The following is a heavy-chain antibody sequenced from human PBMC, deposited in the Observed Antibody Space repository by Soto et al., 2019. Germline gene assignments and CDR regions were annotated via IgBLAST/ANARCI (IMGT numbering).Heavy chain of an antibody. CDR1: GYTFTSYG. CDR2: ISAYNGNT. CDR3: ARRGYCSSTSCYTSWYFDL. Sequence: QVQLVQCGAEVKKPGASVKVSCKASGYTFTSYGISWVRQAPGQGLEWMGWISAYNGNTNYAQKLQGRVTMTTDTSTSTAYMELRSLRYDDTDVYYCARRGYCSSTSCYTSWYFDLWGRGTLVTVSS. J-gene: IGHJ2*01. V-gene: IGHV1-18*01. D-gene: IGHD2-2*01.